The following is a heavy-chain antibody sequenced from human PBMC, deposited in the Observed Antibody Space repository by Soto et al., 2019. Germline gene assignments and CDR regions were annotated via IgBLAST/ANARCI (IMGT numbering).Heavy chain of an antibody. D-gene: IGHD3-10*01. V-gene: IGHV1-46*01. CDR2: INPSGGST. CDR1: GYTFTSYY. J-gene: IGHJ4*02. Sequence: ASVKVSCKASGYTFTSYYMHWVRQAPGQGLEWMGIINPSGGSTSYAQKFQGRVTMTRDTSTSTVYMELSSLRSEDTALYYCARQKGMSGSGNGAVDYWGQGTLVTVS. CDR3: ARQKGMSGSGNGAVDY.